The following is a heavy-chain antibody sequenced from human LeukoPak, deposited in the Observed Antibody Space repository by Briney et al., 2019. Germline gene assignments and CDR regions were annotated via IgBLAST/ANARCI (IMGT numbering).Heavy chain of an antibody. Sequence: PGGSLRLSCAVSGLTVSSNYMNWVRQAPGKGLEWVSVIYSGGSTYYADSVKGRFTISRDNSKNTLYLKMNSRRAEDTAVYYCARGGGDYWGQGALVTVSS. CDR2: IYSGGST. CDR1: GLTVSSNY. CDR3: ARGGGDY. J-gene: IGHJ4*02. D-gene: IGHD3-16*01. V-gene: IGHV3-53*01.